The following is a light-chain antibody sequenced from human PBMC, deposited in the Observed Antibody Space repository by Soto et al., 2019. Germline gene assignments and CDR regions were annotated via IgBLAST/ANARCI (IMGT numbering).Light chain of an antibody. CDR2: GAS. CDR3: QEYGSSPWT. V-gene: IGKV3-20*01. CDR1: QSVSSSF. Sequence: EIVLTQSPGTLSLSPGERATLSCRASQSVSSSFLAWYQQKPGQAPRLLIYGASSRATGIPDRFSGSGSGTDFTLTISELEPEDFAVYYCQEYGSSPWTFGQGTKVEIK. J-gene: IGKJ1*01.